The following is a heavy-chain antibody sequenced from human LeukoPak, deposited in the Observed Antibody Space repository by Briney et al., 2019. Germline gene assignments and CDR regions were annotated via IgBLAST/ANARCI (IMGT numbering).Heavy chain of an antibody. J-gene: IGHJ4*02. Sequence: GGSLRLSCAASGFTFSNYAMSWVRQAPGKGLEWVSVISGSGDTTYYADSVKGRFTISRDNSKNTLYLQMNSLRAEDTAVYYCATVRSSVPAAAYNNWGQGTLVTVSS. CDR3: ATVRSSVPAAAYNN. D-gene: IGHD2-2*01. CDR2: ISGSGDTT. CDR1: GFTFSNYA. V-gene: IGHV3-23*01.